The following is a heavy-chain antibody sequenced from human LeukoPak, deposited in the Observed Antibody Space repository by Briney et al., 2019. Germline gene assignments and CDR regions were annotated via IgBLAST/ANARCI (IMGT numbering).Heavy chain of an antibody. D-gene: IGHD3-10*01. J-gene: IGHJ4*02. CDR2: IKHDGSEK. CDR3: ARVIPTTPFGGFDF. Sequence: GGSLTLSCAASGFTFSSYWMDWVRQAPGKELERVANIKHDGSEKYYVDSVKGRFTISRDNAKNSLYLQMNSLTAEDTAVYYCARVIPTTPFGGFDFWGQGALVTVSS. CDR1: GFTFSSYW. V-gene: IGHV3-7*01.